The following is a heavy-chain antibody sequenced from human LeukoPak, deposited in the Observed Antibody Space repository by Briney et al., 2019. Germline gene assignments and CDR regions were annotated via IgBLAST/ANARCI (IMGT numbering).Heavy chain of an antibody. J-gene: IGHJ3*02. Sequence: SETLSLTCTVSGGSISSYYWSWIRQPAGKGLEWIGRIYTSGSTNYNPSLKSRVTMSVGTSKNQFSLKLSFVTAADTAVYYCARAPIAAAGRGAFDIWGQGTMVTVSS. V-gene: IGHV4-4*07. CDR3: ARAPIAAAGRGAFDI. CDR2: IYTSGST. D-gene: IGHD6-13*01. CDR1: GGSISSYY.